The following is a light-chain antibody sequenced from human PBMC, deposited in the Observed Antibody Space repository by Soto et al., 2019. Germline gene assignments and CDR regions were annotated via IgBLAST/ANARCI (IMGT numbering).Light chain of an antibody. Sequence: EIVLTQSPGTLSLSPGERATLSCRASQSVSSSYLAWYQQKPGQAPRLLIHGASSRATGIPDRFSGSGSGTDFTLTSSRLEPEDSAVYYCQQYGSSPMYTFGQGTKLEIK. CDR2: GAS. CDR3: QQYGSSPMYT. J-gene: IGKJ2*01. CDR1: QSVSSSY. V-gene: IGKV3-20*01.